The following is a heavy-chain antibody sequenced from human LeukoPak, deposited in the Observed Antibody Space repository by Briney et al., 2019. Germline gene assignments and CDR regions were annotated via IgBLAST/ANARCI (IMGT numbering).Heavy chain of an antibody. CDR2: IDYRGNT. Sequence: PSETLSLTCTVPGGSVSSGRYYWSWLRQHPGKGLEWIGYIDYRGNTHYNPSLESRVTISVDTSRNQFSLKVRSVTAADTAVYYCARDVAGKWFGDAFDIWGQGTMVTVSS. V-gene: IGHV4-31*03. J-gene: IGHJ3*02. D-gene: IGHD3-10*01. CDR1: GGSVSSGRYY. CDR3: ARDVAGKWFGDAFDI.